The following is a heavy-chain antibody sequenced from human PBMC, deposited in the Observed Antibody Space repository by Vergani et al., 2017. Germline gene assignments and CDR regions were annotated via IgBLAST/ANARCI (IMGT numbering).Heavy chain of an antibody. CDR2: IYSGGST. V-gene: IGHV3-53*01. CDR1: GFTVSSNY. Sequence: EVQLVESGGGLIQPGGSLRLSCAASGFTVSSNYMSWVRQAPGKGLEWVSVIYSGGSTYYADSVKGRFTISRDNSKNTLYLQMNSLRAEDTAVYYCARDIKFTGAHSVSSPRGYYYYGMDVWGQGTTVTVSS. J-gene: IGHJ6*02. D-gene: IGHD3-10*01. CDR3: ARDIKFTGAHSVSSPRGYYYYGMDV.